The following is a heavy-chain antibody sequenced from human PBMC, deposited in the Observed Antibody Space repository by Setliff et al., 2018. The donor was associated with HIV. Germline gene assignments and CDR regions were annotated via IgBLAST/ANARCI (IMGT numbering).Heavy chain of an antibody. V-gene: IGHV4-39*01. Sequence: KSSETLSLTCAVSGGSISGSTFYWGWVRQSPERGLEWVGSVYYTGRPFYNPSLKTRVNMSVDASRNQFSLSVTSPNAADTAIYFCVRQGLRGSFFNYWGRGTLVTVSS. J-gene: IGHJ4*02. CDR2: VYYTGRP. CDR1: GGSISGSTFY. D-gene: IGHD3-16*01. CDR3: VRQGLRGSFFNY.